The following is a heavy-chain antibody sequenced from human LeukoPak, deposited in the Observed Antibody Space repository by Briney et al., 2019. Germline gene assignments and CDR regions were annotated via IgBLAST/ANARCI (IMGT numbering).Heavy chain of an antibody. CDR1: GFAFSSYA. CDR2: ITGDSHTR. D-gene: IGHD6-19*01. V-gene: IGHV3-48*01. Sequence: GGSLRLSCAASGFAFSSYAMNWVRQAPGKGLDWVSFITGDSHTRYYADSVKGRFTVSRDNAENSLYLQINSLSAEDTAVYYCARDRVGGSFDYWGQGTLVTVSS. J-gene: IGHJ4*02. CDR3: ARDRVGGSFDY.